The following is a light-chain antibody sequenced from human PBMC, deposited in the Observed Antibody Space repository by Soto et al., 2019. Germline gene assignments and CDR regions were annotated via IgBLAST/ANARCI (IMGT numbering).Light chain of an antibody. CDR3: QQYNNWPPWT. CDR2: RAS. J-gene: IGKJ1*01. Sequence: VLTQSPGTLSLSPGERATLSCRAIQSVSSSYLAWYQQKPGQAPKVLIYRASSRATGIPDRFSGSGSGTEFTLTISSLQSEDFAVYYCQQYNNWPPWTFGQGTKVDIK. CDR1: QSVSSSY. V-gene: IGKV3-20*01.